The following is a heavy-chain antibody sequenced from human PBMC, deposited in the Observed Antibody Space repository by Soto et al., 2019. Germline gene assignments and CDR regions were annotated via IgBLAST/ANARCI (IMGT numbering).Heavy chain of an antibody. CDR2: INHSGST. CDR3: ARGMAVAGHYFDS. CDR1: GGSFSGYY. Sequence: SETLSLTCAVYGGSFSGYYWTWIRQPPGRGLEWIGEINHSGSTNSNPSLKSRDTISVDTSKNQFSLKLSSVTAADSAVYYCARGMAVAGHYFDSWGRGILVTVSS. V-gene: IGHV4-34*01. D-gene: IGHD6-19*01. J-gene: IGHJ4*02.